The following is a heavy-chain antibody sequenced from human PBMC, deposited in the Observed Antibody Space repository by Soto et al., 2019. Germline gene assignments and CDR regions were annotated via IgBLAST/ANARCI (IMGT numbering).Heavy chain of an antibody. CDR1: GYTFTSYY. CDR3: ARDRGGIFGVVASLYYYGMDV. V-gene: IGHV1-46*01. D-gene: IGHD3-3*01. J-gene: IGHJ6*02. CDR2: INPSGGST. Sequence: GASVKVSCKASGYTFTSYYMHWVRQAPGQGLEWMGIINPSGGSTSYAQKFQGRVTMTRDTSTSTVYMELSSLRSEDTAVYYCARDRGGIFGVVASLYYYGMDVWGQGTTVTVSS.